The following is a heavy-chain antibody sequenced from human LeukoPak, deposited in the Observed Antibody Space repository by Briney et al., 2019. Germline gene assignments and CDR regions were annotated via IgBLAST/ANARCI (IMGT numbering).Heavy chain of an antibody. V-gene: IGHV3-53*01. CDR1: GFTVSSNY. J-gene: IGHJ4*02. CDR2: IYSGGST. CDR3: ARDRTTKYFDRLFIDY. D-gene: IGHD3-9*01. Sequence: GGSLRLSCAASGFTVSSNYMSWVRQAPGKGLEWVSVIYSGGSTYYADSVKGRFTISRDNSKNTLYLQMNSLRAEDTAVYYCARDRTTKYFDRLFIDYWGQGTLVTVSS.